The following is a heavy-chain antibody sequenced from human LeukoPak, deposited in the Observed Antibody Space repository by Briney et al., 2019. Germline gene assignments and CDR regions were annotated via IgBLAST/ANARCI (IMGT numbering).Heavy chain of an antibody. V-gene: IGHV4-59*06. D-gene: IGHD6-6*01. CDR3: ARDVNAAARFDY. CDR2: IYYSGST. Sequence: SETLSLTFGLSAPSASSFYCRWIRPHPGRSLEWIGYIYYSGSTYYNPSLKSRVTISVDTSKNQFSLKLSSVTAADTAVYYCARDVNAAARFDYWGQGTLVTVSS. J-gene: IGHJ4*02. CDR1: APSASSFY.